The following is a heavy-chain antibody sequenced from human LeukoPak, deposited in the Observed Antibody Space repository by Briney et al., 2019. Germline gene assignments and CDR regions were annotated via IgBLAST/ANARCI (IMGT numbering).Heavy chain of an antibody. V-gene: IGHV1-18*01. Sequence: GASVKVSCKASGYTFSSYGIIWVQQAPGQGLDWMGWISADNGNTNYAQKLQGRVTMTTDTSTSTAYMELRSLRSDDTAVYYCARQNHNGGYDFVDYWGQGTLVTVSS. J-gene: IGHJ4*02. CDR2: ISADNGNT. D-gene: IGHD5-12*01. CDR3: ARQNHNGGYDFVDY. CDR1: GYTFSSYG.